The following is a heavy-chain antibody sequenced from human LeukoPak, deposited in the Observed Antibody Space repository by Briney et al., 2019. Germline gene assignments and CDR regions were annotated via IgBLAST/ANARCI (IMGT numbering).Heavy chain of an antibody. J-gene: IGHJ4*02. CDR1: GFTFNSYA. CDR3: AREDRRISKTTFDY. V-gene: IGHV3-23*01. D-gene: IGHD2-15*01. CDR2: IQGRRRTT. Sequence: PGGSLRLSCAASGFTFNSYAMICLPPAPGKGREGFSVIQGRRRTTHYPDYVKGRFTISRDNSKNPLYLQMNSLRAEDTAVYYCAREDRRISKTTFDYWGQGTLVTVSS.